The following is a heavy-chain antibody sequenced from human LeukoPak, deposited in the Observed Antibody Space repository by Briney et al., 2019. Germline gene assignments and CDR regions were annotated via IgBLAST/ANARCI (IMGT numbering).Heavy chain of an antibody. V-gene: IGHV4-39*01. CDR3: ARLGPGYSSTWSNDAFAI. Sequence: SETLSLTCTVFGGSISSYYWGWIRQPPGKGLEWIGNIFYSGSTYYHPSLKSRVTISVDTSKNQFSLKLNSVTAADTAVYYCARLGPGYSSTWSNDAFAIWGQGTVVTVSS. CDR2: IFYSGST. CDR1: GGSISSYY. D-gene: IGHD6-13*01. J-gene: IGHJ3*02.